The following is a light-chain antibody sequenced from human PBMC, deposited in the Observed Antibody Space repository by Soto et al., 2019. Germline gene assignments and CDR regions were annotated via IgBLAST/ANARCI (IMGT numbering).Light chain of an antibody. Sequence: DFEMTQSTSSLSAFDGDRVTMTCRASQSIGTFLSWYQQKSGRAPKLLIYAASSLQIGVPSRFSGSGSGTNFTLTISSLQPEDFATYFCQQNYDTPITFGQGTRLEIK. V-gene: IGKV1-39*01. CDR3: QQNYDTPIT. CDR2: AAS. J-gene: IGKJ5*01. CDR1: QSIGTF.